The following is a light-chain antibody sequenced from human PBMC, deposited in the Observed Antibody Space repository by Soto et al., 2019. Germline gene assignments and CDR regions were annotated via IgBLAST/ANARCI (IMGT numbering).Light chain of an antibody. CDR3: QVCDRRSDHWV. J-gene: IGLJ3*02. CDR2: DDR. V-gene: IGLV3-21*02. CDR1: NIGGRS. Sequence: SYELTQPPSVSVAPGQTARITCGGSNIGGRSVHWYQQKPGQAHILVVYDDRDRPSGIPERFSGSNSGNTATLTISRVEVGDEAAYSCQVCDRRSDHWVLGGGTNLTV.